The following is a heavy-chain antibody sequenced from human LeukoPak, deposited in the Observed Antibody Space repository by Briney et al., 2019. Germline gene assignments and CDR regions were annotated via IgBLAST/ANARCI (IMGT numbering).Heavy chain of an antibody. Sequence: SGTLSLTCAVSGGSISSSNWWSWVRQPPGKGLEWIGEIYHSGGTNYIPSLKTRVTISVDTSKNQFSLKLSSVTAADTAVYYCARSKDILTGYCFDYWGQGTLVTVSS. CDR1: GGSISSSNW. V-gene: IGHV4-4*02. CDR2: IYHSGGT. J-gene: IGHJ4*02. D-gene: IGHD3-9*01. CDR3: ARSKDILTGYCFDY.